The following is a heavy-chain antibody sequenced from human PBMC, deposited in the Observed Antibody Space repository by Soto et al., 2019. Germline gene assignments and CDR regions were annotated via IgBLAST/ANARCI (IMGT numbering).Heavy chain of an antibody. CDR1: GGYLRRRSYY. D-gene: IGHD6-6*01. V-gene: IGHV4-39*01. J-gene: IGHJ6*02. CDR3: ASEKYSSSSLSESYGMDV. Sequence: SETLSLNCTVAGGYLRRRSYYWGWIRQPPGKWLEWIGSIYYSGSTYYNPSLKSRVTISVDTSKNQFSLKLSSVTAADTAVYYCASEKYSSSSLSESYGMDVWGQGTTVTVSS. CDR2: IYYSGST.